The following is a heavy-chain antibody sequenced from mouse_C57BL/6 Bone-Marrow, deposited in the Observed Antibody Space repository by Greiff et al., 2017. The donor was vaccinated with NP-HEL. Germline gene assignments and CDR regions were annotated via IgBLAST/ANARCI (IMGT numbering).Heavy chain of an antibody. CDR3: ARPYDSNSWFAY. V-gene: IGHV1-69*01. CDR2: IDPSDSYT. D-gene: IGHD2-5*01. CDR1: GYTFTSYW. J-gene: IGHJ3*01. Sequence: VQLQQPGAELVMPGASVKLSCKASGYTFTSYWMHWVKQRPGQGLEWIGEIDPSDSYTNYNQKFKGKSTLTVDKSSSTAYMQLSSLTSEDSAVYYCARPYDSNSWFAYWGQGTLVTVSA.